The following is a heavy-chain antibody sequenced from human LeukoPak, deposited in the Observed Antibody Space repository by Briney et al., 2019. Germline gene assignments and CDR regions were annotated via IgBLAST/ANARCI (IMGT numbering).Heavy chain of an antibody. V-gene: IGHV3-30*02. D-gene: IGHD3-22*01. CDR1: GFTFSSYG. CDR3: AKPPDSSGYPAFDY. Sequence: GGSLRLSCAASGFTFSSYGMHWVRQAPGKGLEGVAFIRYDGSNKYYADSVKGRFTISRDNSKNTLYLQMNSLRAEDTAVYSCAKPPDSSGYPAFDYWGKGTLVTVSS. CDR2: IRYDGSNK. J-gene: IGHJ4*02.